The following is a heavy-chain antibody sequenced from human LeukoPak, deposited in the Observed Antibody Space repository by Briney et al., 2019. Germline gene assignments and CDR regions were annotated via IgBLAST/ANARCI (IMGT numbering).Heavy chain of an antibody. D-gene: IGHD2-15*01. CDR2: ISYDGSNK. Sequence: GGSLRLSCAASGSTFSSYGMHWVRQAPGKGLEWVAVISYDGSNKYYADSVKGRFTISRDNSKNTLYLQMNSLRAEDTAVYYCAKSAGVAALDYWGQGTLVTVSS. J-gene: IGHJ4*02. CDR1: GSTFSSYG. V-gene: IGHV3-30*18. CDR3: AKSAGVAALDY.